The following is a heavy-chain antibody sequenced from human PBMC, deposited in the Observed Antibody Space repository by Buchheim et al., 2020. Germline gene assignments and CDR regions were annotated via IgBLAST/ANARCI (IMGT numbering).Heavy chain of an antibody. D-gene: IGHD6-19*01. CDR2: INQDGSEK. Sequence: VQLVESGGGVVQPGGSLRLSCAASGFTFSSYWMNWVRQAPGKGLEWVANINQDGSEKYYVDSVKGRFTISRDNAKHSLYLQMNSLRAEDTAVYYCARDLAQQWLVEDYWGQGTL. CDR1: GFTFSSYW. CDR3: ARDLAQQWLVEDY. V-gene: IGHV3-7*01. J-gene: IGHJ4*02.